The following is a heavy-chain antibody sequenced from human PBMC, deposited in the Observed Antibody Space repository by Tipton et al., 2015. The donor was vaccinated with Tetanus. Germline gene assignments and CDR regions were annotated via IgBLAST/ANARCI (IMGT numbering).Heavy chain of an antibody. CDR2: ISYDGSNK. V-gene: IGHV3-30-3*01. J-gene: IGHJ5*02. Sequence: SLRLSCAASGFTFSSYAMHWVRQAPGKGLEWVAVISYDGSNKYYADSVKGRFTISRDNSKNTLYLQMNSLRAEDTAVYYCARTASESAAAFDPWGQGTLVTVSS. CDR3: ARTASESAAAFDP. D-gene: IGHD6-13*01. CDR1: GFTFSSYA.